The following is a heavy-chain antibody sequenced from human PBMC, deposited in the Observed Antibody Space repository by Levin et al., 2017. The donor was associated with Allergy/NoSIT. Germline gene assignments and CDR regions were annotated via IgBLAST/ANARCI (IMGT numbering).Heavy chain of an antibody. CDR3: AGTLGYSYVIDY. CDR1: GGSFSGYY. Sequence: SETLSLTCAVYGGSFSGYYWSWIRQPPGKGLEWIGEINHSGSTNYNPSLKSRVTISVDTSKNQFSLKLSSVTAADTAVYYCAGTLGYSYVIDYWGQGTLVTVSS. D-gene: IGHD5-18*01. V-gene: IGHV4-34*01. J-gene: IGHJ4*02. CDR2: INHSGST.